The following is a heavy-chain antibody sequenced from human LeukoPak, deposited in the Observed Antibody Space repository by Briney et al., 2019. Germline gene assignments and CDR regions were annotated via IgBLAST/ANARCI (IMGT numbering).Heavy chain of an antibody. CDR3: AKQSHDYGGYMDF. D-gene: IGHD4-17*01. V-gene: IGHV3-23*01. CDR1: GITFSDYY. Sequence: GGSLRLSCAASGITFSDYYMTWIRQAPGKGLEWVSTIRNSGSSTSYADSVKGRFTISRDNSKNTLYLQLNSLRADDTALYYCAKQSHDYGGYMDFWGQGTLVTVSS. J-gene: IGHJ4*02. CDR2: IRNSGSST.